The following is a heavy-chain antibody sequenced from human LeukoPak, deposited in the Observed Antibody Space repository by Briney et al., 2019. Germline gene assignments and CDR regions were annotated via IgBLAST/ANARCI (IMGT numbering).Heavy chain of an antibody. CDR1: GFNFSGYS. CDR3: VRDRGTYRPIDY. V-gene: IGHV3-21*04. Sequence: GGSLRLSCAASGFNFSGYSMNWVRQAPGKGLEWVSSISYTGTYIYYADSVKGRFTISRDNAQNSLYLQMNSLRAEDTAIYYCVRDRGTYRPIDYWGQGTLVTVSS. D-gene: IGHD1-26*01. CDR2: ISYTGTYI. J-gene: IGHJ4*02.